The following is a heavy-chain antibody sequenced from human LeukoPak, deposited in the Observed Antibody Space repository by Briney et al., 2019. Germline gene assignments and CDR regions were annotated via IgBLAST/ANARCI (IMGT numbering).Heavy chain of an antibody. V-gene: IGHV3-48*03. CDR3: AREIKRSSGWYDFDY. J-gene: IGHJ4*02. D-gene: IGHD6-19*01. Sequence: GGSLRPSCAASGFTFSSYEMNWVRQAPGKGLEWVSYISSSGDTIYYADSVKGRFTISRDNAKNSLYLQMNSLRAEDTAVYYCAREIKRSSGWYDFDYWGQGTLVTVSS. CDR2: ISSSGDTI. CDR1: GFTFSSYE.